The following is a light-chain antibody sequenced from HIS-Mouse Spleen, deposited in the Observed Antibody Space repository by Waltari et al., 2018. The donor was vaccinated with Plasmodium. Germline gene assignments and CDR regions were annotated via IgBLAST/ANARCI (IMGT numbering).Light chain of an antibody. CDR1: SSNIGNNY. J-gene: IGLJ3*02. CDR3: GTWDSSLSAGV. CDR2: DNN. V-gene: IGLV1-51*01. Sequence: QSVLTQPPSVSAAPGQKVPIPCSGSSSNIGNNYVSWYQQLPGTAPKLLIYDNNKRPSGIPDRFSGSKSGTSATLGTTGLQTGDEADYYCGTWDSSLSAGVFGGGTKLTVL.